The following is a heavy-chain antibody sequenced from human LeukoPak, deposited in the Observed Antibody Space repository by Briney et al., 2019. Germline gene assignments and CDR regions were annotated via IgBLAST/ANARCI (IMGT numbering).Heavy chain of an antibody. J-gene: IGHJ4*02. D-gene: IGHD6-13*01. CDR3: ARGVKQQLIRGNKYFDY. V-gene: IGHV1-8*01. Sequence: ASVKVSCKASGYTFTSYDINWVRQATGQGLEWMGWMNPNSGNTDYAQKLQGRVTMTRNTSISTAYLELSSLRSEDTAVYSCARGVKQQLIRGNKYFDYWGQGILVTVSS. CDR1: GYTFTSYD. CDR2: MNPNSGNT.